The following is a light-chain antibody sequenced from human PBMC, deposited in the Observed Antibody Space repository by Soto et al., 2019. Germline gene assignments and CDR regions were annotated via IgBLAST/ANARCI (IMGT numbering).Light chain of an antibody. CDR1: QSVSSY. Sequence: EIVLTQSPATLSLSPGERATLSCRASQSVSSYLAWYQQKPGQAPRLLIYDASNRATGIPARFSGSGSGTDFHPTISRLENEDFAVYYCQQRSNWPPIACGQGTR. CDR3: QQRSNWPPIA. V-gene: IGKV3-11*01. CDR2: DAS. J-gene: IGKJ5*01.